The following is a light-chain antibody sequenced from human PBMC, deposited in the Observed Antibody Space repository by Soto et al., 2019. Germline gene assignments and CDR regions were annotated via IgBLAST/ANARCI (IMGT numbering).Light chain of an antibody. Sequence: QSVLTQPASVSGSPGQSITISCTGTSSDVGSYNLVSWYQQHPGKAPKLMIYEVSKRPSGVSNRFSGSKSGNTASLTISGIQAEDEADYYCCSYAGSSTFYWVFGGGTKLTVL. CDR3: CSYAGSSTFYWV. CDR1: SSDVGSYNL. CDR2: EVS. J-gene: IGLJ3*02. V-gene: IGLV2-23*02.